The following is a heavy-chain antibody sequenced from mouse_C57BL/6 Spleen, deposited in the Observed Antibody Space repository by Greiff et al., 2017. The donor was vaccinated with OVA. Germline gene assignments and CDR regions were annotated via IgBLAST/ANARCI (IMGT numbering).Heavy chain of an antibody. D-gene: IGHD2-3*01. CDR3: ARSDGDAMDY. J-gene: IGHJ4*01. Sequence: QVQLQQPGAELVRPGSSVKLSCKASGYTFTSYWMHWVKQRPIQGLEWIGNIDPSDSETHYNQKFKDKATLTVDKSSSTAYLQLSSLTSEDAAFYYSARSDGDAMDYWGQGTSVTVSS. CDR1: GYTFTSYW. V-gene: IGHV1-52*01. CDR2: IDPSDSET.